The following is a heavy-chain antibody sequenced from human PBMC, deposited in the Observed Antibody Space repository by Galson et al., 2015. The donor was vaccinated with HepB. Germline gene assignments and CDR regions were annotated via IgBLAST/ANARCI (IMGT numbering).Heavy chain of an antibody. V-gene: IGHV1-69*13. CDR1: GGTFSSYA. J-gene: IGHJ3*02. Sequence: SVKVSCKASGGTFSSYAISWVRQAPGQGLEWMGGIIPIFGTANYAQKFQGRVTITADESTSTAYMELSSRRSEDTAVYYCASPRPYYDILTGYRGHDAFDIWGQGTMVTVSS. D-gene: IGHD3-9*01. CDR3: ASPRPYYDILTGYRGHDAFDI. CDR2: IIPIFGTA.